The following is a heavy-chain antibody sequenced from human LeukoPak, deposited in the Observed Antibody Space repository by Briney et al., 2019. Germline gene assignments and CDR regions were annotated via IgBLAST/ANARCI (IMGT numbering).Heavy chain of an antibody. D-gene: IGHD2-15*01. CDR1: GGSISSSSYY. CDR2: IYYSGST. CDR3: ARGKRCSGGSCYSVRIFDY. J-gene: IGHJ4*02. Sequence: SETLSLTCTVSGGSISSSSYYWGWIRQPPGTGLEWIGSIYYSGSTYYNPSLKSRVTISVDTSKNQFSLKLSSVTAADTAVYYCARGKRCSGGSCYSVRIFDYWGQGTLVTVSS. V-gene: IGHV4-39*07.